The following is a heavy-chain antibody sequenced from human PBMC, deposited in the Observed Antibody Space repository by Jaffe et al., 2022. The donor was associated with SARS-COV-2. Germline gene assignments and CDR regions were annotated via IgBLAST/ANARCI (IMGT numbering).Heavy chain of an antibody. D-gene: IGHD3-10*01. CDR2: IYTSGST. V-gene: IGHV4-61*02. CDR1: GGSISSGSYY. CDR3: ARDSMVRGVDY. Sequence: QVQLQESGPGLVKPSQTLSLTCTVSGGSISSGSYYWSWIRQPAGKGLEWIGRIYTSGSTNYNPSLKSRVTISVDTSKNQFSLKLSSVTAADTAVYYCARDSMVRGVDYWGQGTLVTVSS. J-gene: IGHJ4*02.